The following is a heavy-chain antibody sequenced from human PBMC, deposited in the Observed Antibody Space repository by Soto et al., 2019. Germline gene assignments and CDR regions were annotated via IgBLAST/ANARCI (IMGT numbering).Heavy chain of an antibody. Sequence: PGGSLRLSCAASGFTFNNFWMYWVRQTPEKGLVWVSGINSDGTTTIYADSVKGRFTISRDNAKNTLYLQVNSLTVEDTAIYYCVRDIRWGQGTLVTVSS. V-gene: IGHV3-74*01. CDR3: VRDIR. J-gene: IGHJ4*02. CDR2: INSDGTTT. CDR1: GFTFNNFW.